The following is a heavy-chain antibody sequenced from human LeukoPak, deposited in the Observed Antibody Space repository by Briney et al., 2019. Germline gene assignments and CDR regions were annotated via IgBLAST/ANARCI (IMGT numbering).Heavy chain of an antibody. CDR3: AREGAGRGYQLLFGRHYYGVDV. CDR2: IIPILGIA. V-gene: IGHV1-69*04. Sequence: SVKVSCKASGGTFSSYAISWVRQAPGQGLEWMGRIIPILGIANYAQKLQGRVTITADKSTSTAYMELSSLRSEDTAVYYCAREGAGRGYQLLFGRHYYGVDVWGQGTTVTVSS. J-gene: IGHJ6*02. D-gene: IGHD2-2*01. CDR1: GGTFSSYA.